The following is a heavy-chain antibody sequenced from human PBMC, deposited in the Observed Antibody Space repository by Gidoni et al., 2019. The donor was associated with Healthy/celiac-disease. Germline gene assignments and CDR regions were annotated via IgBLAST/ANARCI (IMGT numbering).Heavy chain of an antibody. V-gene: IGHV1-46*01. CDR2: ITPSGGST. CDR3: ARDQSLSPNRPYCDY. Sequence: QVQLVQSGAEVKKPGASVKVSCTASGYTFTSYYMHWVRQAPGQGLEWMGIITPSGGSTSYAQKFQGRVTMTRDTSTSTVYMELSSLRSEDTAVYYCARDQSLSPNRPYCDYWGQGTLVTVSS. J-gene: IGHJ4*02. CDR1: GYTFTSYY.